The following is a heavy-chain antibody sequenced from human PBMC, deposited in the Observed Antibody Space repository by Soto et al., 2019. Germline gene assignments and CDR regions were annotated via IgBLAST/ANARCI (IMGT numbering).Heavy chain of an antibody. J-gene: IGHJ6*02. CDR3: ARDLWVVDGPASDYYYGMDV. D-gene: IGHD2-15*01. CDR1: GASFSSNSAA. Sequence: SQPLSLTCAISGASFSSNSAAWNWIRQSPSRGLEWLGRTYYRSKWYNDYAVSVKSRITINPDTSKNQFSLQLNSVTPEDTAVYYCARDLWVVDGPASDYYYGMDVWGQGTTVTVSS. CDR2: TYYRSKWYN. V-gene: IGHV6-1*01.